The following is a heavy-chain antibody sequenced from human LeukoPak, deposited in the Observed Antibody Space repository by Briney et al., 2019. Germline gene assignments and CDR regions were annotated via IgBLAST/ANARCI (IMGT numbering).Heavy chain of an antibody. CDR1: GGSFSGYF. CDR3: ARGSRSPEGGCLYVY. CDR2: INHSGST. Sequence: SETLSPTCALYGGSFSGYFWSWIRQPPGKGLEWIGEINHSGSTNYNPSLKSRVTISVDTSKNQFSLKLSSVTAADTAVYYCARGSRSPEGGCLYVYWGQGTQVTVSS. J-gene: IGHJ4*02. D-gene: IGHD3-16*01. V-gene: IGHV4-34*01.